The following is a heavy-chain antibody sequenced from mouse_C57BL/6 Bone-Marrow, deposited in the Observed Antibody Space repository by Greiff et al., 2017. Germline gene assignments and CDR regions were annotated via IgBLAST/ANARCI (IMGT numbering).Heavy chain of an antibody. V-gene: IGHV1-81*01. CDR3: ARHDG. CDR1: GYTFTSYG. J-gene: IGHJ4*01. Sequence: QVQLQQSGAELARPGASVKLSCKASGYTFTSYGISWVKQRPGQGLEWIGEIFPSSGNTYYNEKFKGKATLTADNSSSTAYMELRSLTSEDSAVYFCARHDGWGQGTSVTVSS. CDR2: IFPSSGNT. D-gene: IGHD2-12*01.